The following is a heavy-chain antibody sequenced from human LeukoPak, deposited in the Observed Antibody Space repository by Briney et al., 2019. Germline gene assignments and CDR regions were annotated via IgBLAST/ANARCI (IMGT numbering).Heavy chain of an antibody. D-gene: IGHD5-24*01. CDR3: ARGGHNYAAAY. J-gene: IGHJ4*02. V-gene: IGHV4-39*01. CDR2: LFYGGDT. Sequence: KPSETLSLTCTVSGGSINRTTYYWGWIRQPPGRGLEWIGGLFYGGDTYYNPSLKSRVTISADTSKNQFSLKVTSMTAADTGVYFCARGGHNYAAAYWGQGTLVTVSS. CDR1: GGSINRTTYY.